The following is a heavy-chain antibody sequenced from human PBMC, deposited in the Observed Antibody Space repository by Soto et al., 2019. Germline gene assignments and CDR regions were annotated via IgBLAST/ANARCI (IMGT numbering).Heavy chain of an antibody. Sequence: GASVKVSCKASRYTFTSYGISWVRQATGQGLEWMGWIIAYNGNTNYSQKLQGRVTMTTVTSTSTAYMELRSLRPDDTAVYYCARDTSYCTNGVCYTYFDYWGQGTLVTVSS. CDR2: IIAYNGNT. D-gene: IGHD2-8*01. CDR3: ARDTSYCTNGVCYTYFDY. J-gene: IGHJ4*02. CDR1: RYTFTSYG. V-gene: IGHV1-18*04.